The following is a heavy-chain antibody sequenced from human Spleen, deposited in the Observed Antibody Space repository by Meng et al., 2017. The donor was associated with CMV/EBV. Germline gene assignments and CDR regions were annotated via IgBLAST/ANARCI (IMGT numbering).Heavy chain of an antibody. CDR2: IYPGDSDT. J-gene: IGHJ5*02. Sequence: GESLKISCKGSGYSFTSYCIGWVRQMPGKGLEWMGIIYPGDSDTRYSPSFQGQVTISADKSISTAYLQWSSLKASDTAMYYCARGYCSSTSCYGWFDPWGQGTLVTVSS. CDR3: ARGYCSSTSCYGWFDP. CDR1: GYSFTSYC. D-gene: IGHD2-2*01. V-gene: IGHV5-51*01.